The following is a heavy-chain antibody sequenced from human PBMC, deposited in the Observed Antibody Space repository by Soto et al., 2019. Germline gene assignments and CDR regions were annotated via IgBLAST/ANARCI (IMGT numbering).Heavy chain of an antibody. CDR3: ARDLGYYESSCYFDY. J-gene: IGHJ4*02. CDR2: IGSSDNII. Sequence: GGSLRLSCAASGFTFSDYYMSWIRQAPGKGLEWVSYIGSSDNIIYYADSVKGRFAISRDNAKNSLYLQMNSLRAEDTAVYYCARDLGYYESSCYFDYWGQGTLVTVSS. V-gene: IGHV3-11*01. D-gene: IGHD3-22*01. CDR1: GFTFSDYY.